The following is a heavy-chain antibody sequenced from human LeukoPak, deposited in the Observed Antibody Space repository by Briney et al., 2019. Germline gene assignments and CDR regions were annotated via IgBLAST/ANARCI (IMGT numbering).Heavy chain of an antibody. D-gene: IGHD3-3*01. Sequence: PGGSLRLSCAASGFTFSSYWMHWVRQAPGKGLVWVSRIKNDGKITTYADSVKGRFTTSRDNAKNTFYLQMNSLRVEDTAVYYCLLIILGGSSQHWGQGTLVTVSS. CDR2: IKNDGKIT. J-gene: IGHJ1*01. V-gene: IGHV3-74*01. CDR1: GFTFSSYW. CDR3: LLIILGGSSQH.